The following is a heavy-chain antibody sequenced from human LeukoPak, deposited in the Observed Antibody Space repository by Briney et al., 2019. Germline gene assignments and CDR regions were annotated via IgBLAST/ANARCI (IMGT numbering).Heavy chain of an antibody. CDR1: GFTFSDYY. D-gene: IGHD5-12*01. Sequence: PGGSLRLSCAASGFTFSDYYMNWIRQAPGKGLEWVSIIYSGGSTYYADSVKGRFSISRDNSKNTLYLQMNSLRAEDTAVYYCARDQSVYNNWLDSWGQGTLVTVSS. V-gene: IGHV3-53*01. CDR2: IYSGGST. J-gene: IGHJ5*01. CDR3: ARDQSVYNNWLDS.